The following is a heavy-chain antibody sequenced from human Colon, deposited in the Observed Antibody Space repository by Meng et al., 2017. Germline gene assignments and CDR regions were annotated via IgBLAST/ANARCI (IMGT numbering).Heavy chain of an antibody. CDR3: ARERELGAAAYLDF. Sequence: QVQHVHSGAEVKKPEASVNVSCKASGYTFNNYVIYWVRQAPGQRLEWVGWINASDGYTEYSQKFQGKVTITRDTAASTSYMELSSLRSEDTAVYYCARERELGAAAYLDFWGQGTLVTVSS. D-gene: IGHD6-13*01. J-gene: IGHJ4*02. CDR1: GYTFNNYV. CDR2: INASDGYT. V-gene: IGHV1-3*01.